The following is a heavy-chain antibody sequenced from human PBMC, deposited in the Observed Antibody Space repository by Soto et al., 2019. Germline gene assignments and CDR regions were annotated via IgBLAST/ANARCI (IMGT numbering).Heavy chain of an antibody. CDR3: ATALKVVAATYFDY. CDR2: ISASGSTI. Sequence: EVQLVESGGGLVQPGGSLRVSCAASGFTFRSYSMNWVRQAPGKGLEWVSYISASGSTIYYADSVKGRLTISRDNAKNSLYLQMNSLRVEDTAVYYCATALKVVAATYFDYWGQGTLVTVSS. CDR1: GFTFRSYS. J-gene: IGHJ4*02. D-gene: IGHD2-15*01. V-gene: IGHV3-48*01.